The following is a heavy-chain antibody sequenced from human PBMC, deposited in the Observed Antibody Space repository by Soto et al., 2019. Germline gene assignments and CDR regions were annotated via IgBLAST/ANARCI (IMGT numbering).Heavy chain of an antibody. V-gene: IGHV4-39*01. D-gene: IGHD6-6*01. CDR2: IYYSGST. J-gene: IGHJ6*02. Sequence: QLQLQESGPGLVKPSETLSLTCTVSGGSISSSSYYWGWIRQPPGKGLEWIGSIYYSGSTYYNPSLKSRVTISVDTSKNQFSLKLSSVTAADTAVYYCARLVVSIAARQRYYYGMDVWGQGTTVTVSS. CDR3: ARLVVSIAARQRYYYGMDV. CDR1: GGSISSSSYY.